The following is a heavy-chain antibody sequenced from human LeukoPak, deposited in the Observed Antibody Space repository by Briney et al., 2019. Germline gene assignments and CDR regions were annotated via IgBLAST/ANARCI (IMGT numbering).Heavy chain of an antibody. D-gene: IGHD1-14*01. Sequence: PQASVKVSCRASGYTFTTYDINWMRQATGQGLEWMGWMNPNSGNTGYAQKFQGRVTMTRNISISTAYMELSSLRSEDTAVYYCARRLSGRKGGNWFDPWGQGTLVSVSS. V-gene: IGHV1-8*01. CDR2: MNPNSGNT. CDR3: ARRLSGRKGGNWFDP. CDR1: GYTFTTYD. J-gene: IGHJ5*02.